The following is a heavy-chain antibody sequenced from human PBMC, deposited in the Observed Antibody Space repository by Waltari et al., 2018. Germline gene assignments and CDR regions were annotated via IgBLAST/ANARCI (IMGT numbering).Heavy chain of an antibody. J-gene: IGHJ4*02. CDR2: ISGSGGST. D-gene: IGHD5-18*01. Sequence: EVQLLESGGGLVQPGGSLRLSCAASGFTFSSYAMSWVRQAPGKGLEWVSAISGSGGSTYYADSVKGRFTISRDNSKNTLYLQMNSLRAEDTAVYYCARDTGPKDSYDSRLDYWGQGTLVTVSS. CDR1: GFTFSSYA. V-gene: IGHV3-23*01. CDR3: ARDTGPKDSYDSRLDY.